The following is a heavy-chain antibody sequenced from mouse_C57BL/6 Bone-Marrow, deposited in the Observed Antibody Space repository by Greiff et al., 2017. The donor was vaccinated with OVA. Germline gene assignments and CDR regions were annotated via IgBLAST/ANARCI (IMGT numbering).Heavy chain of an antibody. J-gene: IGHJ4*01. V-gene: IGHV14-3*01. Sequence: VQLQQSVAELVRPGASVKLSCTASGFNIKNTYMHWVKQRPEQGLEWIGRIDPANGNTKYAPKFQGKATITADTSSHKAYLQRSSLTSDDTAIYFCASPFYYYAMDYWGQGTSVTVSS. CDR1: GFNIKNTY. CDR2: IDPANGNT. CDR3: ASPFYYYAMDY.